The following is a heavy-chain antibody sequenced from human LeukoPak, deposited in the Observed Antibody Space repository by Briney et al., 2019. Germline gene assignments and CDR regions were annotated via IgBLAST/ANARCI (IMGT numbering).Heavy chain of an antibody. Sequence: GGSLRLSCAASGFTFSSYSMNWVRQAPGKGLEWVSSISSSSSYIYYADSVKGRFTISRDNAKNSLHLQMNSLRAEDTAVYCCARGSGSSSLIDYWGQGTLVTVSS. CDR2: ISSSSSYI. CDR3: ARGSGSSSLIDY. CDR1: GFTFSSYS. J-gene: IGHJ4*02. D-gene: IGHD6-13*01. V-gene: IGHV3-21*01.